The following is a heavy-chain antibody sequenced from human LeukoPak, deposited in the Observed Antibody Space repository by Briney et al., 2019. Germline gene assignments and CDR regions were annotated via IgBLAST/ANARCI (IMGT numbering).Heavy chain of an antibody. J-gene: IGHJ4*02. CDR2: IKQDGSEK. Sequence: GGSLRLSCAASGFTFSTYWMSWVRQAPGKGLEWVANIKQDGSEKYYVDSMKGRFAISRDNTKNSLYLQMNGLRVEDTAMYYCVRGGWLEFWGQGTLVTVSS. CDR1: GFTFSTYW. CDR3: VRGGWLEF. D-gene: IGHD2-15*01. V-gene: IGHV3-7*04.